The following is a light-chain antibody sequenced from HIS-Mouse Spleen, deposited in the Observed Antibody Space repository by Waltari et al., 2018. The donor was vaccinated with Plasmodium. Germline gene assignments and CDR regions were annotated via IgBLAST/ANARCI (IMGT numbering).Light chain of an antibody. CDR2: GAS. CDR1: QSVSSN. J-gene: IGKJ1*01. CDR3: QQYNNWPRGT. V-gene: IGKV3-15*01. Sequence: EIVMTQSPATLSVSPGERATLSCRASQSVSSNLALYQQKPGQAPRLLIYGASTRATGIPAMFSGSGSGTEFTLTISSMQSEDFAVYYCQQYNNWPRGTFGQGTKVEIK.